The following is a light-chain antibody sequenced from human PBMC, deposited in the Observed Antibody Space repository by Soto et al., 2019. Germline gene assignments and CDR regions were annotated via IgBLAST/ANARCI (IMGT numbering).Light chain of an antibody. V-gene: IGLV6-57*01. J-gene: IGLJ3*02. CDR3: QSYDSNIWV. CDR2: EDN. Sequence: NFMLTQPHSVSESPGKTVTISCSRSSGSIASNYVQWYQQRPGSSPTTVIYEDNQRPSGVPDRFSGSIDSSSNSASLTISGLKTEDEAEYYCQSYDSNIWVFGGGTKLTVL. CDR1: SGSIASNY.